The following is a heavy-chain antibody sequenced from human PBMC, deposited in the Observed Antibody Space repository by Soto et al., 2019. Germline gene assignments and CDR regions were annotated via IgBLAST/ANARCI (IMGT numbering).Heavy chain of an antibody. CDR2: IWYDGSNK. V-gene: IGHV3-33*01. CDR1: GFTFSSYG. Sequence: QVQLVESGGGVVQPGRSLRLSCAASGFTFSSYGMHWVRQAPGKGLEWVAVIWYDGSNKYYADSVKDRFTISRDNSKNTLYLQMNSLRAEDTAVYYCARGYDSSGYYFMDYWGQGTLVTVSS. J-gene: IGHJ4*02. CDR3: ARGYDSSGYYFMDY. D-gene: IGHD3-22*01.